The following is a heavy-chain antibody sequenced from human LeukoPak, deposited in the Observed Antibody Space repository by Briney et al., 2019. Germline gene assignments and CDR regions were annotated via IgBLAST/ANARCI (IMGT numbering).Heavy chain of an antibody. CDR2: IDTDGSST. Sequence: EGSLRLSCAASGFTFSSYWKHLVRQAPGTGLVWVSRIDTDGSSTSYADSVKGRFTISRDNAKNTLYLQMSSLRADDTAVYYCILAAAGTEFDSWGQGTLVTVSS. D-gene: IGHD6-13*01. CDR1: GFTFSSYW. CDR3: ILAAAGTEFDS. J-gene: IGHJ4*02. V-gene: IGHV3-74*01.